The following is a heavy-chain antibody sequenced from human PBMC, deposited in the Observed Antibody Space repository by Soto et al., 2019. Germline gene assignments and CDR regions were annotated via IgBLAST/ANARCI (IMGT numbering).Heavy chain of an antibody. CDR2: IIPFLGVT. CDR1: GGTFSPYT. CDR3: TRDGHSSVSPWESGAH. V-gene: IGHV1-69*02. D-gene: IGHD4-4*01. J-gene: IGHJ4*02. Sequence: QVHLVQSGAEVKKPGSSVKVSCKASGGTFSPYTINWVRQAPGQGLEWMGRIIPFLGVTNHAQKFQDRVTITGDKAPRTAYLGFRSLRSEDTAVYYCTRDGHSSVSPWESGAHWGQGTLVTVSS.